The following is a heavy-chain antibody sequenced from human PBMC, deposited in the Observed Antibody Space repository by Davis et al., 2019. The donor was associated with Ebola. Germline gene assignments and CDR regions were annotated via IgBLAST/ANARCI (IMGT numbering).Heavy chain of an antibody. CDR1: GFIFSSYA. Sequence: ESLKISCAASGFIFSSYAMSWVRQAPGEGLEWVSSISVRSITYHADSVKGRFTISRDNSKSTLYLQMNSLRAEDTAVYYCAKVHPPTTVTTGWFDPWGQGTLVTVSS. CDR3: AKVHPPTTVTTGWFDP. D-gene: IGHD4-17*01. CDR2: ISVRSIT. J-gene: IGHJ5*02. V-gene: IGHV3-23*01.